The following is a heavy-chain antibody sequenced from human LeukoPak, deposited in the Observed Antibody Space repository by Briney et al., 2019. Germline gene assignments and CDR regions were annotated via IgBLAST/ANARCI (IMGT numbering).Heavy chain of an antibody. CDR2: ISGSGGST. CDR1: GFTFSSYA. Sequence: PGGSLRLSCAASGFTFSSYAMSWVRQAPGKGLEWVSAISGSGGSTYYADSVKGRFTISRDNSKNTLYLQMNSLRAEDTAVYYCAKDLSDSGSWYVRIYYYYYGMDVWGQGTTVTVSS. CDR3: AKDLSDSGSWYVRIYYYYYGMDV. J-gene: IGHJ6*02. V-gene: IGHV3-23*01. D-gene: IGHD6-13*01.